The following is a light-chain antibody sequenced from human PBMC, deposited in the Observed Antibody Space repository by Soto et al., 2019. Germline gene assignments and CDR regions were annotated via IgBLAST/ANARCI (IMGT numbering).Light chain of an antibody. V-gene: IGKV3-20*01. Sequence: EIVLTQSPGTLSLSPGERATLSCRASQSVSSSYLAWYQQRPGQPTRLLIYAASSRATGIPDRFSGSGSGTDFTLTISRLEPEDFAVYYCQQYDNSLYTFGQGTKLEL. J-gene: IGKJ2*01. CDR3: QQYDNSLYT. CDR2: AAS. CDR1: QSVSSSY.